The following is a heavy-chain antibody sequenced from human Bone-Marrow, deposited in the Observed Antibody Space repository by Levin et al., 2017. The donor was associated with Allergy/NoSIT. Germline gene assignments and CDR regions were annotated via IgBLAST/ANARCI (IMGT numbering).Heavy chain of an antibody. D-gene: IGHD2-15*01. V-gene: IGHV3-74*01. CDR2: ISSNGRNT. CDR1: GFTFNTDW. Sequence: GESLKISCAASGFTFNTDWMCWVRLVPGKGLVWVSRISSNGRNTIYGDSVKGRFTVSRDNAKNTLYLQMNSLRAEDTAVYYCGRGYHYMDDWGKGTTVTVSS. CDR3: GRGYHYMDD. J-gene: IGHJ6*03.